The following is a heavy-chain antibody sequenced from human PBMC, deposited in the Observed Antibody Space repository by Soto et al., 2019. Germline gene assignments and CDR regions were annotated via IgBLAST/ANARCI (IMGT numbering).Heavy chain of an antibody. D-gene: IGHD4-4*01. Sequence: QVQLQQWGAGLLKPSETLSLTCAVYGGSFSGYYWSWIRQPPGKGLEWIGEINHSGSTNYNPSLKSRVTISVDTSKNQFSRKLSSVTAADTAVYYCARMATVTIDYWGQGTLVTVSS. V-gene: IGHV4-34*01. CDR1: GGSFSGYY. CDR2: INHSGST. J-gene: IGHJ4*02. CDR3: ARMATVTIDY.